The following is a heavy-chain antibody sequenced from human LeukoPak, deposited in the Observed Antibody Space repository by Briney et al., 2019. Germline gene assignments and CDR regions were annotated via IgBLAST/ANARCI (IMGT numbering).Heavy chain of an antibody. J-gene: IGHJ1*01. Sequence: TSETLSLTCAVYGGSFSGYYWSWIRQPPGEGLEWIGESNHSGSTNYNPSLKSRVTISVDTSKNQFSLKLSSVTAADTAVYYCARGKSWDIVVVPAAIPEYFQHWGQGTLVTVSS. D-gene: IGHD2-2*01. CDR2: SNHSGST. CDR3: ARGKSWDIVVVPAAIPEYFQH. CDR1: GGSFSGYY. V-gene: IGHV4-34*01.